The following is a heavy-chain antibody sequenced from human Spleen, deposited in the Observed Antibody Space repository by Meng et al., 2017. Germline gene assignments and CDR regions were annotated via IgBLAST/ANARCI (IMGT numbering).Heavy chain of an antibody. J-gene: IGHJ6*02. CDR2: ISYDGSNK. Sequence: GESLKISCAASGFTFSSYAMHWVRQAPGKGLEWVAVISYDGSNKYYADSVKGRFTISRDNSKNTLYLQMNSLRAEDTAVYYCARDYPGHYYYYGMDVWGQGTTVTVSS. V-gene: IGHV3-30*07. CDR1: GFTFSSYA. D-gene: IGHD3-10*01. CDR3: ARDYPGHYYYYGMDV.